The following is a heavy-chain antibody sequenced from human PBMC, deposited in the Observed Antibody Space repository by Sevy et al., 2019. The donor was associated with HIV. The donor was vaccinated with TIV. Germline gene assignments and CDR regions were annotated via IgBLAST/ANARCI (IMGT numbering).Heavy chain of an antibody. CDR1: GFTFSDHY. CDR3: ATHAGIAAAGRVFDY. D-gene: IGHD6-13*01. CDR2: TRSKADGYTT. Sequence: GGSLRLSCVASGFTFSDHYMEWVRQAPGKGLEWVGRTRSKADGYTTEYAASVKVRFTISRDESKNSLYVQMNSLKAEDTSVYYCATHAGIAAAGRVFDYWGQGTLVTVSS. V-gene: IGHV3-72*01. J-gene: IGHJ4*02.